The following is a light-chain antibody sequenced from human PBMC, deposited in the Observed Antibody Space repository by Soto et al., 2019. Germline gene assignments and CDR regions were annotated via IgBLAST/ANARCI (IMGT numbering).Light chain of an antibody. Sequence: EIVLTQSPGTLSLSPGERATLSCRASQSVPKNYLAWYQQEPGQAPRLLIFGASIRVTGIPDRFSGSGSGTDFTLTISRLEPDDFAVYYCHQYATSPQTFGQGTKVEIK. CDR1: QSVPKNY. CDR2: GAS. V-gene: IGKV3-20*01. CDR3: HQYATSPQT. J-gene: IGKJ1*01.